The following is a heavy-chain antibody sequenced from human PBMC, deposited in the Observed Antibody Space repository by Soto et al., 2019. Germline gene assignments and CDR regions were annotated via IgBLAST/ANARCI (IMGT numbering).Heavy chain of an antibody. J-gene: IGHJ6*03. Sequence: EVQLVESGGGLVQPGGSLRLSCAASGFTFSNYWMYWVRQAPGKGLVWVSRINSDGSVSSYADSVKGRLTISRDNVKNTLYLQMYSLRAEDTAVYYCARGDCVGVTCYSLAGSFYYYMDVWGKGTTVTVFS. CDR1: GFTFSNYW. V-gene: IGHV3-74*01. D-gene: IGHD2-15*01. CDR3: ARGDCVGVTCYSLAGSFYYYMDV. CDR2: INSDGSVS.